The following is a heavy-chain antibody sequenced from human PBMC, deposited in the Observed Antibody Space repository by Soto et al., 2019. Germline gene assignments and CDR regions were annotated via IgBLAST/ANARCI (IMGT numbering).Heavy chain of an antibody. CDR1: GFTFSSYG. CDR3: ARDQYYDFWIGYSYYFDY. V-gene: IGHV3-33*01. J-gene: IGHJ4*02. CDR2: IWYDGSNK. Sequence: QVQLVESGGGVVQPGRSLRLSCAASGFTFSSYGMHWVRQAPGKGLEWVAVIWYDGSNKYYADSVKGRFTISRDNSKNTLYLQMNSLRAEDTAVYYCARDQYYDFWIGYSYYFDYWGQGTLVTVSS. D-gene: IGHD3-3*01.